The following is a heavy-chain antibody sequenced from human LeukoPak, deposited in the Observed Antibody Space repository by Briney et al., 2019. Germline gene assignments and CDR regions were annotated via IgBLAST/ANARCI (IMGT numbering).Heavy chain of an antibody. CDR2: INPNSGGT. CDR3: ARSQSCSGGSCYLDY. Sequence: ASVKVSCKASGYTFTGYYMHWVRQAPGQGLEWMGWINPNSGGTNYAQKFQGRVTMTRDTSISTAYMELSRLRSDDTAVCYCARSQSCSGGSCYLDYWGQGTLVTVSS. CDR1: GYTFTGYY. D-gene: IGHD2-15*01. J-gene: IGHJ4*02. V-gene: IGHV1-2*02.